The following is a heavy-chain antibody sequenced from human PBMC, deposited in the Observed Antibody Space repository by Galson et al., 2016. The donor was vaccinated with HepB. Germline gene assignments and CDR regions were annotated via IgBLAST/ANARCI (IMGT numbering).Heavy chain of an antibody. CDR2: IRSRAYGGTT. CDR3: TRVLERRRCGYSGYQYYYYGMDV. Sequence: SLRLSCATSGFTFGDYAMSWFRQAPGKGLEWVGFIRSRAYGGTTEYAASVKGKFTISRDDSRSIAYLQMNSLKTEDTAVYYCTRVLERRRCGYSGYQYYYYGMDVWGKGTTVTVSS. D-gene: IGHD5-12*01. J-gene: IGHJ6*04. CDR1: GFTFGDYA. V-gene: IGHV3-49*03.